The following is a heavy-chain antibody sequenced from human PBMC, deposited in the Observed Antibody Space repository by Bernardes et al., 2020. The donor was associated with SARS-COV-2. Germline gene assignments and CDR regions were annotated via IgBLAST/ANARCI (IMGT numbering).Heavy chain of an antibody. D-gene: IGHD6-19*01. CDR1: GFTFSDYY. CDR2: ISSTSSYT. CDR3: VRGKLAVAGSGWFDP. J-gene: IGHJ5*02. Sequence: GRPLSVSCAASGFTFSDYYMCWVRQAPGKGLEWISYISSTSSYTNYADSVKGRFTISRDNAKNSLYLQMNSLRVEDTAVYFCVRGKLAVAGSGWFDPWGQGILVTVSS. V-gene: IGHV3-11*05.